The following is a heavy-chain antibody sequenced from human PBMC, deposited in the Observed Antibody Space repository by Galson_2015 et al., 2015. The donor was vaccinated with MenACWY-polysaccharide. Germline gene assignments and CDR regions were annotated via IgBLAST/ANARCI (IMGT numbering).Heavy chain of an antibody. CDR1: GFSLSTSGVG. J-gene: IGHJ4*02. Sequence: PALVKPTQTLTLTCTFSGFSLSTSGVGVGWIRQPPGKALEWLALIYWDDDKRYSPSLKSRLTITKDTSKNQVVLTMTNMDPVDTATYYCAHRAEITMIVVAWAFDYWGQGTLVTVSS. CDR3: AHRAEITMIVVAWAFDY. V-gene: IGHV2-5*02. CDR2: IYWDDDK. D-gene: IGHD3-22*01.